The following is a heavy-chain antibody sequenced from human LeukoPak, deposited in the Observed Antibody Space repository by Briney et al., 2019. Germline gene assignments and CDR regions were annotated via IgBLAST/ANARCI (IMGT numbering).Heavy chain of an antibody. V-gene: IGHV3-30*03. CDR2: ISYDGNNE. CDR1: RFTFSSYG. D-gene: IGHD5-12*01. Sequence: GGSLRLSCAASRFTFSSYGMHWVRQAPGKGLEWVAVISYDGNNEYYADPVKGRFTISRDNSKNTLFLQMNSLRVEDTAVYYCARGPSGYHNTGGQGTLVTVSS. CDR3: ARGPSGYHNT. J-gene: IGHJ4*02.